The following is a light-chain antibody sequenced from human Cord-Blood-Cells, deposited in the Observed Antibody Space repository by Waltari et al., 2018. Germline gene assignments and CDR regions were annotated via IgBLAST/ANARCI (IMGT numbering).Light chain of an antibody. CDR1: SSDVRGYHY. Sequence: QSALTQPASVSGSPGQSITISCTGTSSDVRGYHYVSWYQQHPGKDPKLMIYDVSNRPSGVSNRFSGSKSGNTASLTISGLQAEDEADYYCSSYTSSSTWVFGGGTKLTVL. J-gene: IGLJ3*02. V-gene: IGLV2-14*03. CDR2: DVS. CDR3: SSYTSSSTWV.